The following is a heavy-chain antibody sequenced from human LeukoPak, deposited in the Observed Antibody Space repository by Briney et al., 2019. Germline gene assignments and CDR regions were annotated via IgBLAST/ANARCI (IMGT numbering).Heavy chain of an antibody. CDR2: ITTSGGGT. Sequence: GGSLRLSCAASGFAFTTMIWVRQAPGKGLEWVSAITTSGGGTYYADSVKGRFTISRDNSNNTLYLQMNSLRAEDTAIYYCANDLMGSRIFDFWGQGTLVTVSS. J-gene: IGHJ4*02. CDR1: GFAFTT. D-gene: IGHD2-2*01. CDR3: ANDLMGSRIFDF. V-gene: IGHV3-23*01.